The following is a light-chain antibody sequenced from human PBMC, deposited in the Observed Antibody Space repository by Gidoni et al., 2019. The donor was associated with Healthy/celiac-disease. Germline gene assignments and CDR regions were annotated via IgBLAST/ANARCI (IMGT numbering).Light chain of an antibody. CDR3: QVWDSSSDHWV. V-gene: IGLV3-21*02. CDR1: NIGSKS. CDR2: DYS. J-gene: IGLJ3*02. Sequence: SYVLTQPPSGSVAPGQTASITCGGNNIGSKSGHWYQQNPGQAPVLVVYDYSDRPSGIPERFSGSNSGNTATLTISRVEAGDEADYYCQVWDSSSDHWVFGGGTKLTVL.